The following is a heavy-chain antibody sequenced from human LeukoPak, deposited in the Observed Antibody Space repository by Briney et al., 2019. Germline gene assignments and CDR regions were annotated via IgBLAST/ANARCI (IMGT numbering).Heavy chain of an antibody. J-gene: IGHJ4*02. V-gene: IGHV4-4*07. CDR2: IHTSGST. CDR3: ARRDISSGWSFDY. D-gene: IGHD6-19*01. Sequence: LQTLSLTCTVSGGSISNYHWSWIRQPAGKGLEWIGQIHTSGSTNYNPPLKSRVTMSIDTPENQLSLTIRSVTAADTAVYYCARRDISSGWSFDYWGQGTLVTVSS. CDR1: GGSISNYH.